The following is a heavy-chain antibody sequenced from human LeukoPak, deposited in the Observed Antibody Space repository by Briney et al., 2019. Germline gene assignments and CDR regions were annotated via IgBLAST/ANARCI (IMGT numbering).Heavy chain of an antibody. Sequence: GGSLRLSCEASGFTFSDSAMSWVRQASGRGLEWVSLISASGGNSYYADSVKGRFTVSRDSSKNTLHLQMNSLRAEDTAVYYCARDIELSCWGQGTLVAVSS. J-gene: IGHJ4*02. V-gene: IGHV3-23*01. D-gene: IGHD1-26*01. CDR1: GFTFSDSA. CDR2: ISASGGNS. CDR3: ARDIELSC.